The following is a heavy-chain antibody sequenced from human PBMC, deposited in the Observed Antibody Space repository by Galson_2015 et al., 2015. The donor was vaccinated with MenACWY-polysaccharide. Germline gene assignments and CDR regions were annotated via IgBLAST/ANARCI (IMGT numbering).Heavy chain of an antibody. D-gene: IGHD2-2*01. CDR2: ISSSSSYI. Sequence: SLRLSCAASGFTFSSYSMNWVRQAPGKGLEWVSSISSSSSYIYYADSVKGRFTISRDNAKNSLYLQMNSLRAEDTAVYYCARAPDFYCSSTSCYQYYYGMDVWGQGTTVTVSS. V-gene: IGHV3-21*01. CDR1: GFTFSSYS. J-gene: IGHJ6*02. CDR3: ARAPDFYCSSTSCYQYYYGMDV.